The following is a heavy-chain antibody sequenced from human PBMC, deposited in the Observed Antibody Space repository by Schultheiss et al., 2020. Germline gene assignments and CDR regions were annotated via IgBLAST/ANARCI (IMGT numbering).Heavy chain of an antibody. CDR3: ARGLGGYCSSTSCYRPNWFDP. CDR1: GGSFSGYY. D-gene: IGHD2-2*01. CDR2: INHSGST. Sequence: SETLSLTCAVYGGSFSGYYWSWIRQPPGKGLEWIGEINHSGSTNYNPSLKSRVTISVDTSKNQFSLKLSSVTAADTAVYYCARGLGGYCSSTSCYRPNWFDPWGQGTLVTVPS. J-gene: IGHJ5*02. V-gene: IGHV4-34*01.